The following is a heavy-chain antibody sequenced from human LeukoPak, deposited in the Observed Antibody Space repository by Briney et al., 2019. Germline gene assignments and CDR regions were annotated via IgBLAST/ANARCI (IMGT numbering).Heavy chain of an antibody. CDR1: GFTFSSYA. V-gene: IGHV3-30-3*01. CDR2: ISYDGSNK. D-gene: IGHD2-2*02. Sequence: PGRSLRLSCAASGFTFSSYAMHWVRQAPGKGLEWVAVISYDGSNKYYADSVKGRFNISRDNSKNTLYLQMNSLRAEDTAVYYCARVQVPAAILNWFDPWGQGTLVTVSS. CDR3: ARVQVPAAILNWFDP. J-gene: IGHJ5*02.